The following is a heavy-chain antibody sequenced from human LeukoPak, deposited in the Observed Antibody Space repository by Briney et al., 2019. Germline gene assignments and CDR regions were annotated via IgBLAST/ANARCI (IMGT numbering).Heavy chain of an antibody. CDR3: AKDNSDSSSWHRYNWFDP. CDR1: GFTFDDYA. V-gene: IGHV3-9*01. D-gene: IGHD6-13*01. Sequence: GGSLRLSCAASGFTFDDYAMHWVRQAPGKGLEWVSGISWNSGSIGYADSVKGRFTISRDNAKNSLYLQMNSLRAEDTALYYCAKDNSDSSSWHRYNWFDPWGQGTLVTASS. CDR2: ISWNSGSI. J-gene: IGHJ5*02.